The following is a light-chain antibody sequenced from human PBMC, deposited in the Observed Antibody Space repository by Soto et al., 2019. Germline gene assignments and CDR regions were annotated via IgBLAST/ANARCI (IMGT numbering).Light chain of an antibody. CDR2: GAS. J-gene: IGKJ1*01. CDR3: QLYGSSPTWA. Sequence: EIVLTQSPGTLSLSPGERATLSCRASQSVNSAYVAWYQQNPGQAPRVLIDGASTRATGIPHRFSGSGSGTDFSLTISRLEPEDSAMYYCQLYGSSPTWAFGQGTKVEIK. V-gene: IGKV3-20*01. CDR1: QSVNSAY.